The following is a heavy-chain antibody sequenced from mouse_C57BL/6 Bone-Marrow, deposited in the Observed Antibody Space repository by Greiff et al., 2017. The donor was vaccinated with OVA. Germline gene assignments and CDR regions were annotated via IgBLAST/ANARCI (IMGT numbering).Heavy chain of an antibody. CDR1: GYAFTNYL. J-gene: IGHJ2*01. D-gene: IGHD2-10*01. V-gene: IGHV1-54*01. CDR3: AREGTLLWDY. Sequence: QVQLQQSGAELVRPGTSVKVSCKASGYAFTNYLIEWVKQRPGQGLEWIGVINPGSGGTNYNEKFKSKATLTADKSSSTAYMQLSSLTSEDSAVYFCAREGTLLWDYWGQGTTLTVSS. CDR2: INPGSGGT.